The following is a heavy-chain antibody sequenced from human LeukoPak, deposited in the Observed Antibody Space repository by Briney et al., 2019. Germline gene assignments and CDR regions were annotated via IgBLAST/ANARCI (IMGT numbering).Heavy chain of an antibody. V-gene: IGHV4-39*01. CDR3: ARLGGTGGWLLYYFDY. J-gene: IGHJ4*02. CDR2: IYYSGST. Sequence: SETLSLTCTVSGGSISSSSYYWGWIRQPPGKGLEWIGSIYYSGSTYYNPSLKSRVTISVDTSKNQFSLKLSSVTAADTAVYYCARLGGTGGWLLYYFDYWGQGTLVTVSS. D-gene: IGHD6-19*01. CDR1: GGSISSSSYY.